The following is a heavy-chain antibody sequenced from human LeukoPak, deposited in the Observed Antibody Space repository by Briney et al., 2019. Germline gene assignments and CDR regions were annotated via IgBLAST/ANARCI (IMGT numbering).Heavy chain of an antibody. J-gene: IGHJ4*02. V-gene: IGHV1-46*01. CDR3: ARDQEGFDY. Sequence: ASVRVSCKASGYTFTSNYIHWVRQAPGQGLEWMGMIYPRDGSTSYAQKFQGRVTVTRDTSTSTVHMELSGLRSGDTAVYYCARDQEGFDYWGQGTLVTVSS. CDR1: GYTFTSNY. CDR2: IYPRDGST.